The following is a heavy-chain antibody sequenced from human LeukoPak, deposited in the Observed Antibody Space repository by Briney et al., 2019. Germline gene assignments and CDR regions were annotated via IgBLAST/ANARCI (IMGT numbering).Heavy chain of an antibody. CDR2: ISSSSSTI. CDR3: ARVIGDCSSTSCYVREFDY. V-gene: IGHV3-48*01. D-gene: IGHD2-2*01. J-gene: IGHJ4*02. Sequence: GGSLRLSCAASGFTFSSYSMNWVRQAPGKGLEWVSYISSSSSTIYYADSVKGRFTISRDNAKNSLYLQMNSLRAEDTAVYYCARVIGDCSSTSCYVREFDYWGQGTLVTVSS. CDR1: GFTFSSYS.